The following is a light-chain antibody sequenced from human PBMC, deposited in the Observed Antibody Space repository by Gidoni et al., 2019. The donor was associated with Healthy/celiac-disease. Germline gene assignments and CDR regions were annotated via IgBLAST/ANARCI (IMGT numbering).Light chain of an antibody. CDR1: QSVSSSY. CDR2: GAS. V-gene: IGKV3-20*01. J-gene: IGKJ1*01. Sequence: ELVLTQSPGTLSLSPGERATLSCRARQSVSSSYLAWYQQKPGQAPRLLIYGASSRATGIPDRFSGSGSGKDFTLTISRLEPEDFAVYYCQQYGSSPPTFGQGTKVEIK. CDR3: QQYGSSPPT.